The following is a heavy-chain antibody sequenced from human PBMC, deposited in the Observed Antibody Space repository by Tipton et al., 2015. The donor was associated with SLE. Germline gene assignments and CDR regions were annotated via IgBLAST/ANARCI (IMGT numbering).Heavy chain of an antibody. CDR1: GGSISGYF. J-gene: IGHJ4*02. D-gene: IGHD6-19*01. CDR2: VSPSGTT. V-gene: IGHV4-34*01. Sequence: GLVKPSETLSLTCAVNGGSISGYFWSWIRQTPGKGLEWVGGVSPSGTTHYSPSLKSRVSISVDTSKNQISLKLTSVTAADTAVYFCATHSGWRDFWGQGTLVTVSS. CDR3: ATHSGWRDF.